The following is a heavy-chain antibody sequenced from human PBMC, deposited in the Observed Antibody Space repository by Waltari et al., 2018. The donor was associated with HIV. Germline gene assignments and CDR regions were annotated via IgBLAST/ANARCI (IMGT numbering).Heavy chain of an antibody. CDR3: GRGPGRSVDY. J-gene: IGHJ4*02. Sequence: QVHLVQSGSELKKPGASVKVSCKASGYTFTNFAMNWVRQAPGQGLEWMGWCNAKTGNPTYAQGFTGRFVFSLDTSVTTAYLQISSLKAEDTAVYYCGRGPGRSVDYWGQGTLVTVSS. V-gene: IGHV7-4-1*02. CDR1: GYTFTNFA. D-gene: IGHD3-10*01. CDR2: CNAKTGNP.